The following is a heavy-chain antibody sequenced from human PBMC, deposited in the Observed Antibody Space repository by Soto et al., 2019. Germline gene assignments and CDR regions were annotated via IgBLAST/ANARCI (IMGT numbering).Heavy chain of an antibody. CDR1: GFTVSNSY. V-gene: IGHV3-53*01. CDR2: IYSGGSA. CDR3: ARGHYSNSFDY. D-gene: IGHD4-4*01. J-gene: IGHJ4*02. Sequence: GGSLRLSCAASGFTVSNSYMTWVRQAPGRGLEWVSVIYSGGSAYYADSVKGRFTISRDNSKNTLYLQMNSLRAEDTAVYYCARGHYSNSFDYWGQGTLVTVSS.